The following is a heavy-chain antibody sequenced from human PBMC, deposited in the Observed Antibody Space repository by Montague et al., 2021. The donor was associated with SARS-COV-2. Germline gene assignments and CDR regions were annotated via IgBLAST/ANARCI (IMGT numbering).Heavy chain of an antibody. CDR2: IYYSGST. J-gene: IGHJ5*02. V-gene: IGHV4-59*08. CDR3: ARRALGYCSGGSCEEGFDP. CDR1: GGSISSYY. D-gene: IGHD2-15*01. Sequence: SETLSLTCTVSGGSISSYYWRWIRQPPGKGLEWIGYIYYSGSTNXNPSLKSRVTTSVDTSKNQFSLKLSSVTAADTAVYYCARRALGYCSGGSCEEGFDPWGQVTLVTVSS.